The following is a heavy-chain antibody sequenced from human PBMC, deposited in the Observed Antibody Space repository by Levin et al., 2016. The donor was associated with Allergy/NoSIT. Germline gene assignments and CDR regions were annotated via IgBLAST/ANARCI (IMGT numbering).Heavy chain of an antibody. V-gene: IGHV5-51*01. D-gene: IGHD7-27*01. CDR3: ARQAPWGIHLFDY. J-gene: IGHJ4*02. CDR1: GYSFTSYW. Sequence: KVSCKGSGYSFTSYWIGWVRQMPGKGLEWMGIIYPGDSDTRYSPSFQGQVTISADKSISTAYLQWSSLKASDTAMYYCARQAPWGIHLFDYWGQGTLVTVSS. CDR2: IYPGDSDT.